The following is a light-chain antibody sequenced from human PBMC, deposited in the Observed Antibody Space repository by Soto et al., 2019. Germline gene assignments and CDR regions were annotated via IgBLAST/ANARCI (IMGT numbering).Light chain of an antibody. CDR3: CSSAPESTYV. CDR1: SDDVGAYNS. V-gene: IGLV2-23*01. J-gene: IGLJ1*01. CDR2: KGT. Sequence: HSVLAQPASVSGSPGQSITISCTGTSDDVGAYNSVSWYQQLPHKTPQVILYKGTQRPSGVSSRFSGSTSGNAASLTISGLQDDDEADYFCCSSAPESTYVFGTGTKLTVL.